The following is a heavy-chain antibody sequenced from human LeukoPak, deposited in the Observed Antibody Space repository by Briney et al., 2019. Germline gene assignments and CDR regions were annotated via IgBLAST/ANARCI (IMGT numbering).Heavy chain of an antibody. J-gene: IGHJ4*02. CDR1: GNTFTSFH. Sequence: ASVKVSCKASGNTFTSFHIHWVRQAPGQGLEYMGIIKVYGDTTIYAQRFQGRITMTRDTSTSTVYMELSSLNSEDTAVYYCARAPRYYFDYWGQGTLVTVSS. CDR3: ARAPRYYFDY. CDR2: IKVYGDTT. V-gene: IGHV1-46*01.